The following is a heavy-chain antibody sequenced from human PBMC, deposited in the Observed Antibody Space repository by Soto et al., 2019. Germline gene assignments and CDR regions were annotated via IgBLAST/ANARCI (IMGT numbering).Heavy chain of an antibody. Sequence: SVKVSCKASGGTFSSYAISWVRQAPGQGLEWMGGIIPIFGTANYAQKFQGRVTLTADKSTSTAYMELSSLRSEDTAVYYSARDHTRMFNPSNYYDSSCYNWFDHWGQGTLVTVSS. V-gene: IGHV1-69*06. CDR1: GGTFSSYA. J-gene: IGHJ5*02. CDR2: IIPIFGTA. CDR3: ARDHTRMFNPSNYYDSSCYNWFDH. D-gene: IGHD3-22*01.